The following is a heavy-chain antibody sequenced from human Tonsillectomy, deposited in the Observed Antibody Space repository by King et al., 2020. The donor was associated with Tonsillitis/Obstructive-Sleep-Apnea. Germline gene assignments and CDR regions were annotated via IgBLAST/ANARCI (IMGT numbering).Heavy chain of an antibody. CDR1: GFTFSSYS. J-gene: IGHJ5*02. Sequence: VQLVESGGGLVKPGGSLRLSCAGSGFTFSSYSMHWVRQAPGKGLEWVSSISGNSYHIFYADSVRGRFIISRDNAENSLYLEMNNLRAEDTAAYYCAKTLGPGSNWFDPWGQGTLVTVSS. CDR3: AKTLGPGSNWFDP. D-gene: IGHD3-10*01. V-gene: IGHV3-21*01. CDR2: ISGNSYHI.